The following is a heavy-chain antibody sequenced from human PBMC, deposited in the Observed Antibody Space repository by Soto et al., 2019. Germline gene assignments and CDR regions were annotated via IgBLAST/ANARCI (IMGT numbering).Heavy chain of an antibody. CDR2: ISAHNGNT. CDR3: ASVRGSHALDY. Sequence: QVQLVQSGAEVKKPGASVKVSCKASGYTFTSYGISWVRQAPGQGLEWMGWISAHNGNTNYAQKRQARVSMTTGTFTSTAYMEVRSLRADDTAVEYWASVRGSHALDYWGQGTLVTVSS. V-gene: IGHV1-18*01. CDR1: GYTFTSYG. D-gene: IGHD3-16*01. J-gene: IGHJ4*02.